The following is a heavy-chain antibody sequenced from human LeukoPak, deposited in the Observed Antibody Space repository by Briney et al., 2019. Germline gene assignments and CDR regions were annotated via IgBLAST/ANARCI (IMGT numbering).Heavy chain of an antibody. Sequence: GGSLRLSCAASGFTFSSYSMNWVRQAPGKVLEWVSSISSSSSYIYYADSVKGRFTIYRGNAKNSLYLKMNRLRAEDTAVYYCARDGLPHDYGDYDWFDPWGQGTLVTVSS. CDR1: GFTFSSYS. CDR2: ISSSSSYI. J-gene: IGHJ5*02. CDR3: ARDGLPHDYGDYDWFDP. V-gene: IGHV3-21*01. D-gene: IGHD4-17*01.